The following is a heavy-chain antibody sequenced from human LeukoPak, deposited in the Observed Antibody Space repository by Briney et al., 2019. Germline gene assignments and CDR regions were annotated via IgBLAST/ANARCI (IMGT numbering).Heavy chain of an antibody. V-gene: IGHV3-30-3*01. J-gene: IGHJ4*02. CDR3: ARDRYYGSGRYNYFDY. CDR1: GFTFNSYT. CDR2: ISHDGSNK. D-gene: IGHD3-10*01. Sequence: PGGSLRLSCAASGFTFNSYTMHWVRQAPGRGLEWVALISHDGSNKDYAASVKGRFTISRNNSKNTLYLQVNSLRAEDTAVYYCARDRYYGSGRYNYFDYWGQGTLVTVSS.